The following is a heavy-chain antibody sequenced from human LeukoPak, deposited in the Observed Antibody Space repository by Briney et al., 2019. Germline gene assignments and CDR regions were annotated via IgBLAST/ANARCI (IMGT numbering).Heavy chain of an antibody. Sequence: PSETLSLTCTVSGGSISSSSYYWGWIRQPPGKGLEWIGSIYYSGSTYYNPSLKSRVTISVDTSKNQFSLKLSSVTAADTAVYYCARRTWDSSGYYHFDYWGQGTLVTVSS. J-gene: IGHJ4*02. CDR3: ARRTWDSSGYYHFDY. CDR2: IYYSGST. CDR1: GGSISSSSYY. V-gene: IGHV4-39*07. D-gene: IGHD3-22*01.